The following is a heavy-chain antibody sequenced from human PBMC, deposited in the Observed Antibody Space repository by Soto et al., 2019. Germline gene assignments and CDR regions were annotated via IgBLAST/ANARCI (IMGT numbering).Heavy chain of an antibody. D-gene: IGHD6-13*01. CDR3: ARAAIHGSSWYFWFDP. CDR2: INPHGGST. J-gene: IGHJ5*02. V-gene: IGHV1-46*01. Sequence: ASVKVSCKAPRDTFTSYYINWVRQAPGQGLEWMGVINPHGGSTAYAQRFKGRVTISADESTSTAYMELSSLTSEDAAVYYCARAAIHGSSWYFWFDPWGQGTLVTVSS. CDR1: RDTFTSYY.